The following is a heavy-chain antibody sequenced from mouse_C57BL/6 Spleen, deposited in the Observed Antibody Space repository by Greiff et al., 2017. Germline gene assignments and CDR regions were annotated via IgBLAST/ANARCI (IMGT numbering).Heavy chain of an antibody. CDR1: GFTFSSYG. J-gene: IGHJ3*01. V-gene: IGHV5-6*01. CDR2: ISSGGSYT. D-gene: IGHD1-1*01. CDR3: ANYYGSSSFAY. Sequence: EVKLVESGGDLVKPGGSLKLSCAASGFTFSSYGMSWVRQTPDKRLEWVATISSGGSYTYYPDSVKGRFTISRDNAKNTLYLQMSSLKSEDTAMYYCANYYGSSSFAYWGQGTLVTVPA.